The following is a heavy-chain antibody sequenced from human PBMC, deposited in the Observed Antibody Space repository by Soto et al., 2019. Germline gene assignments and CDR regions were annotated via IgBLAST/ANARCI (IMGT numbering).Heavy chain of an antibody. CDR3: VREDMSGTYYFDA. J-gene: IGHJ4*02. CDR1: RGSVSSQTHF. V-gene: IGHV4-61*01. D-gene: IGHD1-26*01. Sequence: QVHLQESGPGLLKPSETLSLTCTVTRGSVSSQTHFWTWIRQPPGKGLEWIGYKYYSGISNYNPSLQSGVTISVDTSKNQFSLRLTSVTAADTAVYFCVREDMSGTYYFDAWGQGALVTVSS. CDR2: KYYSGIS.